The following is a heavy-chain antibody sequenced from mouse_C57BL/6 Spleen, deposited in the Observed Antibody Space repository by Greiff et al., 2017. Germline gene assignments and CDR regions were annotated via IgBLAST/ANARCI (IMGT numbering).Heavy chain of an antibody. Sequence: QVTLKESGPGILQSSQNLSLTCSFSGLSLSTSGMGVSWIRQPSGKGLEWLAHIHWADDKRYNPSLKSRLTISKDTSRNQVFLKITSVDTADTATYYCARSGNYDYSYYAMDYWGQGTSVTVSS. CDR3: ARSGNYDYSYYAMDY. D-gene: IGHD2-4*01. CDR1: GLSLSTSGMG. J-gene: IGHJ4*01. CDR2: IHWADDK. V-gene: IGHV8-12*01.